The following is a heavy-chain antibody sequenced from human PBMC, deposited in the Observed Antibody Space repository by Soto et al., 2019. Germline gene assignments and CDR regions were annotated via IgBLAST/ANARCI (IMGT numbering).Heavy chain of an antibody. CDR3: ARSLYSSGWHDAFDI. CDR2: IKQDGSEK. J-gene: IGHJ3*02. D-gene: IGHD6-19*01. Sequence: GGSLRLSCAASGFTFSSYWMSWVRQAPGKGLEWVANIKQDGSEKYYVDSVKGRFTISRDNAKNSLYLQMNSLRAEDTAVYYCARSLYSSGWHDAFDIWGQGTMVTVSS. CDR1: GFTFSSYW. V-gene: IGHV3-7*03.